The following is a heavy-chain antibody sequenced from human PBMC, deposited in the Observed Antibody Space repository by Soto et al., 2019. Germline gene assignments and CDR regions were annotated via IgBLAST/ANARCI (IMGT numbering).Heavy chain of an antibody. CDR1: GDFISNTTYY. CDR2: IYFSGSGTS. Sequence: SETLSLTXSVSGDFISNTTYYWAWVRQAPGKGLEWVGSIYFSGSGTSHYNPSLKSRVTISVDTSKNQFSLKLSSVTAADTAVYYCASLKRITGTIGRFDYYYYGMDVWGQGTTVTVSS. V-gene: IGHV4-39*07. CDR3: ASLKRITGTIGRFDYYYYGMDV. J-gene: IGHJ6*02. D-gene: IGHD1-7*01.